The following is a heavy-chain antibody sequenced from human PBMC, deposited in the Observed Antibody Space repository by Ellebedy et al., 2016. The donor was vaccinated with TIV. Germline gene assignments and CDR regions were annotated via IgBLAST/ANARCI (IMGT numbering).Heavy chain of an antibody. J-gene: IGHJ4*02. CDR3: ASNPLGEGSGSDY. CDR2: INAGNGNT. D-gene: IGHD3-10*01. V-gene: IGHV1-3*01. Sequence: AASVQVSCKASGYTFTSYAMHLVRQAPGQRLEWMGWINAGNGNTKYSQKFQGRVTITRDTSASTAYMELSSLRSEDTAVYYCASNPLGEGSGSDYWGQGTLVTVSS. CDR1: GYTFTSYA.